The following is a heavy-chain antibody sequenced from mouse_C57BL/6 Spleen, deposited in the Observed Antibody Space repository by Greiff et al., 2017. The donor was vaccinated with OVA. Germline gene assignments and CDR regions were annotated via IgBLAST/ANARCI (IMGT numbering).Heavy chain of an antibody. CDR1: GYAFSSYW. CDR3: AREGPTTVVATGDLDY. J-gene: IGHJ2*01. V-gene: IGHV1-80*01. CDR2: IYPGDGDT. D-gene: IGHD1-1*01. Sequence: VKLQQSGAELVKPGASVKISCKASGYAFSSYWMNWVQQRPGKGLEWIGQIYPGDGDTNYNGKFKGKATLTADKSSSTAYMQLSSLTSEDSAVYYWAREGPTTVVATGDLDYWGQGTTLTVSS.